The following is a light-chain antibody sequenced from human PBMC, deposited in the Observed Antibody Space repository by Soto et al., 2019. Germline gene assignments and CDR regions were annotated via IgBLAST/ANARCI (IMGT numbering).Light chain of an antibody. V-gene: IGLV2-23*02. CDR2: EVS. CDR1: SSDVGSYNL. CDR3: CSYAGSSPYV. J-gene: IGLJ1*01. Sequence: QSALTQPASVSGSPGQSITISCTGASSDVGSYNLVSWYQQHPGKAPKLMIYEVSKRPSGVSNRFSGSKSGNTASLTISGLKAEDEAVYYCCSYAGSSPYVFGTGTKLTVL.